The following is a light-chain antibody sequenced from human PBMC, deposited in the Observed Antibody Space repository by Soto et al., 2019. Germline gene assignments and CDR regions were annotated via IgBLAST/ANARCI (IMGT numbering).Light chain of an antibody. V-gene: IGKV2-30*01. Sequence: DVVMIQSPLSLPVTLGQPASISCRSSQGLVDSDGNTYLNWFHQRPGQSPRRLFYKISNRDSGVPDRFRGSGSGTDFTLDITRVEAEDVGVYYCMQGIHWPYTFGQGTKLEI. CDR2: KIS. CDR1: QGLVDSDGNTY. J-gene: IGKJ2*01. CDR3: MQGIHWPYT.